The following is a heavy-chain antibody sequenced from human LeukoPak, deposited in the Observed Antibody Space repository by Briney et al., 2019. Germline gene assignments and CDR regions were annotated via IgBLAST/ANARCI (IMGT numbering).Heavy chain of an antibody. CDR2: IYTSGST. J-gene: IGHJ4*02. CDR1: GGSISSYY. V-gene: IGHV4-4*07. Sequence: SETLSLTCTVSGGSISSYYWSWIRQPAGKGLEWIGRIYTSGSTNYNPSLKSRVTISVDTSKNQFSLKLSSVTAADTAVYYCAREASSWYDLPFDYWGQGTLVTVSS. CDR3: AREASSWYDLPFDY. D-gene: IGHD6-13*01.